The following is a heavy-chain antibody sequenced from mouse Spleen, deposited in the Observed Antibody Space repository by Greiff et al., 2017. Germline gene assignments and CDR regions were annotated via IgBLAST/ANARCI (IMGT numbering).Heavy chain of an antibody. V-gene: IGHV1-26*01. CDR1: GYTFTDYY. D-gene: IGHD2-1*01. CDR3: ARKEKLYYYYAMDY. J-gene: IGHJ4*01. Sequence: EVQLQQSGPELVKPGASVKISCKASGYTFTDYYMNWVKQSHGKSLEWIGDINPNNGGTSYNQKFKGKATLTVDKSSSTAYMELRSLTSEDSAVYYCARKEKLYYYYAMDYWGQGTSVTVSS. CDR2: INPNNGGT.